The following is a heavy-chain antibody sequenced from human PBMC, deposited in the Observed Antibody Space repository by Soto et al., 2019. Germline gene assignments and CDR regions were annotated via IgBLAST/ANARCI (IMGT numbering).Heavy chain of an antibody. CDR2: ISYDGSNK. CDR3: AKGYDSSGYADAFDI. CDR1: VFTCSSYG. V-gene: IGHV3-30*18. D-gene: IGHD3-22*01. Sequence: GSLRLSCAASVFTCSSYGMHWVRQAPGKGLEWVAVISYDGSNKYYADSVKGRFTISRDNSKNTLYLQMNSLRAEDTAVYYCAKGYDSSGYADAFDIWGQGTMVTVSS. J-gene: IGHJ3*02.